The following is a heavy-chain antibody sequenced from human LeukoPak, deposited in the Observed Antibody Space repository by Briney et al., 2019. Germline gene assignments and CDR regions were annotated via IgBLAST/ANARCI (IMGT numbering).Heavy chain of an antibody. J-gene: IGHJ4*02. Sequence: GGSLKLSCAASGFTFSGSAMHWVRLASGKGLEWVGRIRSKANSYATAYAASVKGRFTISRDDSKNTAYLQMNSLKTEDTAVYYCTSGYSGSYYRDYWGQGTLVTVSS. V-gene: IGHV3-73*01. D-gene: IGHD1-26*01. CDR3: TSGYSGSYYRDY. CDR1: GFTFSGSA. CDR2: IRSKANSYAT.